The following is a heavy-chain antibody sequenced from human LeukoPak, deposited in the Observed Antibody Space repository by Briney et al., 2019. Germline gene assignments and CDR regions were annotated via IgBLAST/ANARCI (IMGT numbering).Heavy chain of an antibody. D-gene: IGHD6-25*01. CDR3: ASLRQGLRVYYYYGMDV. CDR1: GGSFSGYY. CDR2: INHSGST. V-gene: IGHV4-34*01. Sequence: SGTLSLTCAVYGGSFSGYYWSWIRQPPGKGLEWIGEINHSGSTNYNPSLKSRVTISVDTSKNQFSLKLSSVTAADTAVYYCASLRQGLRVYYYYGMDVWGQGTTVTVSS. J-gene: IGHJ6*02.